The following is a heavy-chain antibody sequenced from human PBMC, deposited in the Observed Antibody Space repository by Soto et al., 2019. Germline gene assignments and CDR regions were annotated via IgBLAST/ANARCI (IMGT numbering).Heavy chain of an antibody. CDR2: INGGSGNT. V-gene: IGHV1-3*01. CDR1: GFTFTSYA. J-gene: IGHJ5*02. D-gene: IGHD3-10*01. CDR3: ARVPPWLHSAGDYYIQNYSS. Sequence: EASVKVSCEASGFTFTSYAIHWLRQAPGQRTQWMGWINGGSGNTNYSQDFQGRFTLTRDTFATTSYLELSSLRSEDPAVYYCARVPPWLHSAGDYYIQNYSSWGQGTPVTVSS.